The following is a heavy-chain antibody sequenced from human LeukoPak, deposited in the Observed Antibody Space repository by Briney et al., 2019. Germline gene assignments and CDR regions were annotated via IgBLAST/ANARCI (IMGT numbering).Heavy chain of an antibody. Sequence: GGSLRLSCAASGFTFSSYAMSWVRQAPGKGLEWVSAISGSGGSTYYADSVKGRFTISRDNSKNTLYLQMNSLRAENTAVYYCAKDLKGWEVPRDYWGQGTLVTVSS. V-gene: IGHV3-23*01. CDR1: GFTFSSYA. CDR2: ISGSGGST. D-gene: IGHD2-2*01. J-gene: IGHJ4*02. CDR3: AKDLKGWEVPRDY.